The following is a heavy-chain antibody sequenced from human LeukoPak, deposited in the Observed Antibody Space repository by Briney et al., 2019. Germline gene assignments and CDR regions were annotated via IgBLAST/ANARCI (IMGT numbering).Heavy chain of an antibody. CDR3: ASGPFLTFDHTPEGYYHYYMDV. V-gene: IGHV1-69*13. Sequence: SVKVSCKASGGSFSSFAVNWLRQAPGEGLEWLGAFIPMFATTNYAQEFQGRVTLTADESTSTAYMELSSLRSEDTAVYFCASGPFLTFDHTPEGYYHYYMDVWGRGTTV. D-gene: IGHD1-14*01. CDR1: GGSFSSFA. CDR2: FIPMFATT. J-gene: IGHJ6*03.